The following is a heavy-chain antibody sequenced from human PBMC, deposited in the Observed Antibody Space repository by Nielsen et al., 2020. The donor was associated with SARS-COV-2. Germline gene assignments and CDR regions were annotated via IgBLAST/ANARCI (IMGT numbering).Heavy chain of an antibody. D-gene: IGHD3-3*01. CDR1: GFTFSSYG. CDR3: ARDRDFWSGLYDAFDI. CDR2: ISYDGSNK. J-gene: IGHJ3*02. V-gene: IGHV3-33*05. Sequence: GGSLRLSCAASGFTFSSYGMHWVRQAPGKGLEWVAVISYDGSNKYYADSVKGRFTISRDNSKNTLYLQMNSLRAEDTAVYYCARDRDFWSGLYDAFDIWGQGTMVTVSS.